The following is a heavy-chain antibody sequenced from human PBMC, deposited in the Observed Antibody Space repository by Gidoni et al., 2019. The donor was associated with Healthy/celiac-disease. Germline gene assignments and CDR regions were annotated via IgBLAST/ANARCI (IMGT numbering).Heavy chain of an antibody. J-gene: IGHJ4*02. CDR2: ISGSGGST. CDR1: GFTFSSYA. Sequence: EVQLLESGGGLVQPGGSLRLSCAASGFTFSSYAMSWVRQAPGKGLEWVSAISGSGGSTYYADSVKGRFTISRDNSKNTLYLQMNSLRAEDTAVYYCAKDRDYYDSSGYYEDYFDYWGQGTLVTVSS. V-gene: IGHV3-23*01. CDR3: AKDRDYYDSSGYYEDYFDY. D-gene: IGHD3-22*01.